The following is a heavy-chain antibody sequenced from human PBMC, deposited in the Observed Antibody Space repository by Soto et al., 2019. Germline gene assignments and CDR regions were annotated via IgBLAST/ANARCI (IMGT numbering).Heavy chain of an antibody. CDR1: GYTFTDYY. V-gene: IGHV1-2*02. CDR2: INPDSGGT. CDR3: AIRTGQLAIISEFDGDWFFEV. J-gene: IGHJ2*01. Sequence: ASVKVSCKASGYTFTDYYIHWVRQAPGQGLEWVGWINPDSGGTNLAQRFQGRVTLTSDTSINTAYMELSSLRSDDTAVYYCAIRTGQLAIISEFDGDWFFEVWGRGTLVTVSS. D-gene: IGHD2-2*01.